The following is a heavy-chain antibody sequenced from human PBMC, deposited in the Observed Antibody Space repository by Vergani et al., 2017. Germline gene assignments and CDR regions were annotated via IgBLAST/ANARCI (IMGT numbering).Heavy chain of an antibody. V-gene: IGHV4-34*01. CDR2: INHSGST. Sequence: QVQLQQWGAGLLKPSETLSLTCAVYGGSFSGYYWSWIRQPPGKGLEWNGEINHSGSTNYNPSLKSRVTISVDTSKNQFSLKLSSVTAADTAVYYCARAFYDFWSGYYKSFDYWGQGTLVTVSS. CDR3: ARAFYDFWSGYYKSFDY. CDR1: GGSFSGYY. J-gene: IGHJ4*02. D-gene: IGHD3-3*01.